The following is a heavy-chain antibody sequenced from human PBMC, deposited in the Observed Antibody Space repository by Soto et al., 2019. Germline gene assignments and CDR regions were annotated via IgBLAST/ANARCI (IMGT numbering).Heavy chain of an antibody. CDR3: AREDRDRETGLVPAAIDGMDV. V-gene: IGHV1-69*08. D-gene: IGHD2-2*01. CDR1: GGTFSRYS. CDR2: IIPIFGIA. J-gene: IGHJ6*02. Sequence: QVQLVQSGAEVKKPGSSVKVSCKASGGTFSRYSIPWVRQAPGHGLAWIGRIIPIFGIASYAQKFQGRVTITADESTSTAYMELSSLRSDDTAVYYCAREDRDRETGLVPAAIDGMDVWGQGTTVTVSS.